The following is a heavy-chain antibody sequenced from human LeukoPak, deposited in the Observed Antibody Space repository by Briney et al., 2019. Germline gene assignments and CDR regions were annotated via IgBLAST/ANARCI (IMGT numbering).Heavy chain of an antibody. CDR1: GFTVSSNY. Sequence: GGSLRLSCAASGFTVSSNYMSWVRQAPGKGLEWVSVIYSGGSTYYADSVKGRFTISRDNSKNTLYLQMNSLRAGDTAVYYCARSDRNYFGYWGQGTLVTVSS. CDR2: IYSGGST. J-gene: IGHJ4*02. V-gene: IGHV3-53*01. D-gene: IGHD3-22*01. CDR3: ARSDRNYFGY.